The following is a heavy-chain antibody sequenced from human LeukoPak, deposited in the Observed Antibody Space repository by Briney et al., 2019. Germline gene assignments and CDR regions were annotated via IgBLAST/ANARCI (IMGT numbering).Heavy chain of an antibody. CDR2: IYYSGST. J-gene: IGHJ5*02. V-gene: IGHV4-59*08. CDR3: VGFGENVGLDP. D-gene: IGHD3-10*01. CDR1: GGSISSYY. Sequence: PSETLSLTCTVSGGSISSYYWSWIRQPPGKGLEWIGYIYYSGSTNYNPSLKSRVTISVDTSKNQFSLKLSSVTAADTAVYYCVGFGENVGLDPWGQGTLVTVSS.